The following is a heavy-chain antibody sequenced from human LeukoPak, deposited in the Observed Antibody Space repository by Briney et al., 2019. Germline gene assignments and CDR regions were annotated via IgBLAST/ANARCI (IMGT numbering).Heavy chain of an antibody. CDR1: GGSFSGYY. V-gene: IGHV4-34*01. J-gene: IGHJ5*02. CDR3: ARAVNLAAAGTRWFDP. Sequence: SETLSLTCAVYGGSFSGYYWSWIRQPPGKGLEWIGENNHSGSTNYNSSLKSRVTISVDTSKNQFSLKLSSVTAADTAVYYCARAVNLAAAGTRWFDPWGQGTLVTVSS. CDR2: NNHSGST. D-gene: IGHD6-13*01.